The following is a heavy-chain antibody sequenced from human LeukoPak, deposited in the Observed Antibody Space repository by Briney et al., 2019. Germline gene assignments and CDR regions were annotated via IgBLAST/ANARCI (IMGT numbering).Heavy chain of an antibody. CDR2: IIPIFGTA. CDR1: GGTFSSYA. CDR3: AREKSGGWFDWDY. V-gene: IGHV1-69*01. Sequence: SVKVSCTASGGTFSSYAISWVRQAPGQGLEWMGGIIPIFGTANYAQKFQGRVTITADESTSTAYMELSSLRSEDTAVYYCAREKSGGWFDWDYWGQGTLVTVSS. J-gene: IGHJ4*02. D-gene: IGHD3-10*01.